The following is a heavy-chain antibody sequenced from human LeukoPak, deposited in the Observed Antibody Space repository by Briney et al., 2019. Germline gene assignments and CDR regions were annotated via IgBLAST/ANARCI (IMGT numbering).Heavy chain of an antibody. CDR1: GGTFSSYA. V-gene: IGHV1-69*05. CDR3: AREGGKCSSTSCYARFDY. CDR2: IIPIFGTA. D-gene: IGHD2-2*01. Sequence: ASVKVSCKASGGTFSSYAISWVRHAPGQGLEWMGGIIPIFGTANYAQKFQGRVTITTDESTSTAYMELSSLRSEDTAVYYCAREGGKCSSTSCYARFDYWGQGTLVTVSS. J-gene: IGHJ4*02.